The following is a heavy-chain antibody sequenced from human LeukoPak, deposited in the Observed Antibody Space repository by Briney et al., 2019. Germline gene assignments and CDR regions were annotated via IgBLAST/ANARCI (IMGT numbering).Heavy chain of an antibody. V-gene: IGHV3-7*03. CDR3: ARDGLYYDFWSGPYYYYGMDV. J-gene: IGHJ6*02. Sequence: GGSLRLSCADSGFTFSGYWMSWVRQAPGKGLEWVANIKQDGSEKYYVDSVKGRFTISRDNAKNSLYLQMNSLRAEDTAVYYCARDGLYYDFWSGPYYYYGMDVWGQGTTVTVSS. D-gene: IGHD3-3*01. CDR2: IKQDGSEK. CDR1: GFTFSGYW.